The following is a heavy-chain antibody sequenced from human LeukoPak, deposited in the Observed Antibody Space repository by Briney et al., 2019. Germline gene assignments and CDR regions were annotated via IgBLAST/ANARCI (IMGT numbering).Heavy chain of an antibody. D-gene: IGHD6-13*01. J-gene: IGHJ4*02. Sequence: SETLSLTCAVSGGSITNYYWSWIRQPPGKGPEWIGCSHYTGNTNYNSSLKSRVTISVDTSKNQFSLRLSSVTAADTAVYYCARRGNFDYWGQGTLVTVSS. CDR3: ARRGNFDY. CDR2: SHYTGNT. V-gene: IGHV4-59*08. CDR1: GGSITNYY.